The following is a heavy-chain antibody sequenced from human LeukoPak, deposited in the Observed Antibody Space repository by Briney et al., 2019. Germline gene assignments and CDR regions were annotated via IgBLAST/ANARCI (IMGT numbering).Heavy chain of an antibody. Sequence: GGSLRLSCAASGFTFSDHYMVWVRQAPGKGPKRVARSKNKANCYFTEYGASVKGKFTISRDDSKNSLYLQINGLQTDGTAIYYCCDLGATGDYWGQGTLVTVSS. D-gene: IGHD1-26*01. J-gene: IGHJ4*02. CDR3: CDLGATGDY. CDR2: SKNKANCYFT. CDR1: GFTFSDHY. V-gene: IGHV3-72*01.